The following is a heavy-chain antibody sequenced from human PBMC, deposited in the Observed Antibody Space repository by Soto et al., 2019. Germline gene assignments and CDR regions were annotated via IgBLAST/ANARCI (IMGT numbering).Heavy chain of an antibody. CDR3: AREXPDGARLDP. CDR1: GGSIXSGDYY. V-gene: IGHV4-30-4*01. Sequence: QVQLQESGPGLVXPSXXLSLTCTVSGGSIXSGDYYWSWIRQPPGKGLEWIGYIYYSGSTFYNPSLKSRLTISVDTSKNQFSLKLSSVTAADTAVYYCAREXPDGARLDPWGQGTLVTVSS. CDR2: IYYSGST. J-gene: IGHJ5*02.